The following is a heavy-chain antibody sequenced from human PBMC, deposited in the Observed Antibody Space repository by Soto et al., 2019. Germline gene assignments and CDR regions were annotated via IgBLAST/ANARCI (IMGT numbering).Heavy chain of an antibody. Sequence: TLSLTCAVYGGSFSGYYWSWIRQPPGKGLEWIGEINHSGSTNYNPSLKSRVTISVDTSKNQFSLKLSSVTAADTAVYYCARVVVAATYAFDIWGQGTMVTVSS. CDR3: ARVVVAATYAFDI. D-gene: IGHD2-15*01. J-gene: IGHJ3*02. CDR2: INHSGST. V-gene: IGHV4-34*01. CDR1: GGSFSGYY.